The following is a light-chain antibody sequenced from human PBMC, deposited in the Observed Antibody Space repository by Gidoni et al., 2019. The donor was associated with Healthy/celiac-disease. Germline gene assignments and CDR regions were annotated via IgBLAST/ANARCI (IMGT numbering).Light chain of an antibody. J-gene: IGLJ2*01. Sequence: QAVLTQPSSLSSSPGAAASLTCTLSSGINVGTYRIYWYQQKPGSPPQYLLRYKSDSDKQQGSGVPSRFSGSKDASANAGILLISGLQSEDEADYYCMSWHSSAVVFGGGTKLTVL. CDR1: SGINVGTYR. V-gene: IGLV5-45*03. CDR3: MSWHSSAVV. CDR2: YKSDSDK.